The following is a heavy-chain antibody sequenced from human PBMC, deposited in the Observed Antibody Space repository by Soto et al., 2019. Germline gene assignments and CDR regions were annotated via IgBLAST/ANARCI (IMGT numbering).Heavy chain of an antibody. Sequence: ASVKVSCKASGYTSIDYLIHWVRQAPGEGLEWMGDINPSGGSINPSGGFTIYAQNFQDRLTLSRDTSTRTVYMELSNLRSEDTALYYCTRELRNTYYFDDSGQGTRVTVSS. CDR1: GYTSIDYL. J-gene: IGHJ4*02. CDR3: TRELRNTYYFDD. V-gene: IGHV1-46*03. D-gene: IGHD3-3*01. CDR2: INPSGGSINPSGGFT.